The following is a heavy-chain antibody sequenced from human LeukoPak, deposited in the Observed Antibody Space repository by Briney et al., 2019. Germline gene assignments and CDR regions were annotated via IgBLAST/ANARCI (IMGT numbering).Heavy chain of an antibody. Sequence: SETLSLTCAVYGDSFSGYYWSWLRQPPGKGLEWVGEINHSGSTNYNPSLKSRVTISVDTSKNQFSLKLSSVTAADTTVYYCASLVETYYYGMDVWGQGTTVTVSS. D-gene: IGHD2-21*02. CDR2: INHSGST. J-gene: IGHJ6*02. CDR3: ASLVETYYYGMDV. CDR1: GDSFSGYY. V-gene: IGHV4-34*01.